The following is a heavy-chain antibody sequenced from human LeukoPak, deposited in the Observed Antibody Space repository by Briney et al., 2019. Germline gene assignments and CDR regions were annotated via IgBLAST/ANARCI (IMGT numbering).Heavy chain of an antibody. CDR3: AKGDYGGDFRYFDY. CDR2: ISGHGDST. J-gene: IGHJ4*02. D-gene: IGHD4-23*01. Sequence: PGRSLRLSCAASGFTFRSYSMNWVRQGPGRGLERVSAISGHGDSTYYADSVKGRFTISRDNSQNTLWLQMSSLRAEDTAVYYCAKGDYGGDFRYFDYWGQGTLVTVSS. CDR1: GFTFRSYS. V-gene: IGHV3-23*01.